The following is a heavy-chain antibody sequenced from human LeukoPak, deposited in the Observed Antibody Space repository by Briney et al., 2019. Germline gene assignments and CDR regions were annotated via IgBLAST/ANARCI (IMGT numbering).Heavy chain of an antibody. V-gene: IGHV3-23*01. CDR3: AKSARSMALTTPVDY. Sequence: GGSLRLSCVGSGFTSIAYALTWARQAPGKGLEWVSGISGGGVTTYYADSVKGRFTISRDNSKNTLYLQMNSLRAEDTAVYYCAKSARSMALTTPVDYWGQGTLVIVSS. J-gene: IGHJ4*02. D-gene: IGHD2/OR15-2a*01. CDR1: GFTSIAYA. CDR2: ISGGGVTT.